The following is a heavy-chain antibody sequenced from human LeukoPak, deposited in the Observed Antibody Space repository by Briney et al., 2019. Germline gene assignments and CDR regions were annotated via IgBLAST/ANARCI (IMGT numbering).Heavy chain of an antibody. Sequence: ASVKVSCKASGYTFTSYEINWVRQATGQGLEWMGWMNPNSGNTGYAQKFQGRVTMTRNTSISTAYMELSSLRSEDTAVYYCARDSIVGATGAFDIWGQGTMVTVSS. D-gene: IGHD1-26*01. CDR3: ARDSIVGATGAFDI. CDR1: GYTFTSYE. V-gene: IGHV1-8*01. CDR2: MNPNSGNT. J-gene: IGHJ3*02.